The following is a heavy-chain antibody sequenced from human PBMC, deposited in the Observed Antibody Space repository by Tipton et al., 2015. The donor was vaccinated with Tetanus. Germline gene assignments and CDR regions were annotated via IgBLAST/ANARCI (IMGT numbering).Heavy chain of an antibody. V-gene: IGHV4-31*03. D-gene: IGHD3-3*01. CDR3: ARGLPRESFYLDY. Sequence: TLSLTCNVSGASINAGGYLWTWVRQHPGKGLEWIGNIYYYTHRTSQIPSLDSRVSISVDTSKNQFSLRLTSVTAADTAVYYCARGLPRESFYLDYWGQGKQVTVSS. J-gene: IGHJ4*02. CDR2: IYYYTHRT. CDR1: GASINAGGYL.